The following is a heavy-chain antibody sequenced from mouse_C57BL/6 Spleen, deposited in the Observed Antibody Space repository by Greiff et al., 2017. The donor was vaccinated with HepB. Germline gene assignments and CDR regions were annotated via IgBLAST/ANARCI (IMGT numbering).Heavy chain of an antibody. V-gene: IGHV1-69*01. D-gene: IGHD2-1*01. CDR3: ARNYYGNYGWFAY. J-gene: IGHJ3*01. CDR2: IDPSDSYT. Sequence: QVQLKQPGAELVMPGASVKLSCKASGYTFTSYWMHWVKQRPGQGLEWIGEIDPSDSYTNYNQKFKGKSTLTVDKSSSTAYMQLSSLTSEDSAVYYCARNYYGNYGWFAYWGQGTLVTVSA. CDR1: GYTFTSYW.